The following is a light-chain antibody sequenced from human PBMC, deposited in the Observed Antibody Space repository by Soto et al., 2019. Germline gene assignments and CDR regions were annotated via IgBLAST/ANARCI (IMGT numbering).Light chain of an antibody. CDR1: SSDIGNYNY. J-gene: IGLJ1*01. Sequence: QSVLTQPPSASGCPGRTVTISCTGTSSDIGNYNYVSWYQQEPGKPPKLIIFEVSERPSGVPDRFSGSKSGNTASLTVSGLQAEDEADYYCTSYAGSNYVFGTGTKVTVL. CDR2: EVS. CDR3: TSYAGSNYV. V-gene: IGLV2-8*01.